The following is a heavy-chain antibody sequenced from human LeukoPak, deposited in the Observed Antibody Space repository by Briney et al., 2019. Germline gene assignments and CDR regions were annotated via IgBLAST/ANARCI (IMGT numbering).Heavy chain of an antibody. D-gene: IGHD3-9*01. CDR3: ARGILTGYHFYYYYYMDV. Sequence: SETLSLTCAVYGGSFSGYYWSWIRQPPGKGLEWIGEINHSGSTNYNPSLKSRVTISVDTSKNQFSLKLSSVTAADTAVYYCARGILTGYHFYYYYYMDVWGKGTTVTVSS. CDR1: GGSFSGYY. CDR2: INHSGST. J-gene: IGHJ6*03. V-gene: IGHV4-34*01.